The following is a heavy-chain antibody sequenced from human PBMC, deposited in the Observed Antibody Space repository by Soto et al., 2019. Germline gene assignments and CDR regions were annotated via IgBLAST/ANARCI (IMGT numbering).Heavy chain of an antibody. D-gene: IGHD6-13*01. CDR1: GGSFSGYY. CDR2: INHSGST. CDR3: ARGRAAASFYYYYYGMDV. J-gene: IGHJ6*02. Sequence: SETLSLTCAVYGGSFSGYYWSWIRQPPGKGLEWIGEINHSGSTNYNPSLKSRVTISVDTSKNQFSLKLSSVTAADTAVYYCARGRAAASFYYYYYGMDVWGQGTTVTVS. V-gene: IGHV4-34*01.